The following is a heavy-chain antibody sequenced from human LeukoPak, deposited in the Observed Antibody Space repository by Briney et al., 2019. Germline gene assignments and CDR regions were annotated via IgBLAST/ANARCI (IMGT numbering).Heavy chain of an antibody. CDR3: AKETIAAAGHYYYYGMDV. CDR1: GFTFSSYA. J-gene: IGHJ6*02. V-gene: IGHV3-23*01. CDR2: ISGSGGST. D-gene: IGHD6-13*01. Sequence: SGGSLRLSCAASGFTFSSYAMSWVRQAPGKGLEWVSAISGSGGSTYYADSVKGRFTISRDNSKNTLYLQMNSLRAEDTAVYYCAKETIAAAGHYYYYGMDVWGQGTTVTVSS.